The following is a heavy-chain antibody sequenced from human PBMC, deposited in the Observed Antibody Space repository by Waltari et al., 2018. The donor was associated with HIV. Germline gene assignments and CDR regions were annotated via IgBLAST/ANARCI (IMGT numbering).Heavy chain of an antibody. CDR3: ARVRRPSGSYYLSY. Sequence: QVQLEQSGAEVKKPGASVKVSCKASGYTFTSYDIFWVRQATGQGLEWMGWMNPHSGTTAYAQKFQGRVTMTRNTYITTAYMELSSLRSDDTAVYYCARVRRPSGSYYLSYWGQGTLVTVSS. CDR1: GYTFTSYD. J-gene: IGHJ4*02. V-gene: IGHV1-8*01. D-gene: IGHD1-26*01. CDR2: MNPHSGTT.